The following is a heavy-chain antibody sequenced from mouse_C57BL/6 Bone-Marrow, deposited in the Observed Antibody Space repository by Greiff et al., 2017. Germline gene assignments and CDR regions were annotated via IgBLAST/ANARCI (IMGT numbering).Heavy chain of an antibody. Sequence: QVQLQQPGAELVKPGASVKLSCKASGYTFTSYWMQWVKQRPGQGLEWIGEIDPSDSYTNYNQQFKGKATLTVDTSSSTAYMQLSSLTSEDSAVYYCANCGNSYFDVWGTGTTVTVSS. CDR2: IDPSDSYT. D-gene: IGHD2-1*01. CDR3: ANCGNSYFDV. CDR1: GYTFTSYW. J-gene: IGHJ1*03. V-gene: IGHV1-50*01.